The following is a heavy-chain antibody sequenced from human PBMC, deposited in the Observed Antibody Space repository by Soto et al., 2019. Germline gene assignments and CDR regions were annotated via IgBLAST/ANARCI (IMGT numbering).Heavy chain of an antibody. V-gene: IGHV3-30*18. CDR3: VKEHGELKWFGESPPKVRYGLDV. D-gene: IGHD3-10*01. J-gene: IGHJ6*02. CDR1: GFTFNSYG. Sequence: QMLLVESGGGVVQPGRSLRLSCAASGFTFNSYGIHWVRQAPGKGLQWVALISYDGTNKFYLDSVKGRFTISRDNSKNILYLQMNSLRAEDTAVYYCVKEHGELKWFGESPPKVRYGLDVWGQGTTVTVSS. CDR2: ISYDGTNK.